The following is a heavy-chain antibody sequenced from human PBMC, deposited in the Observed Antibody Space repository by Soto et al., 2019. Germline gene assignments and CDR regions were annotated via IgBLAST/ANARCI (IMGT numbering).Heavy chain of an antibody. CDR3: ARGYMTPTY. CDR1: CGSISNHH. D-gene: IGHD1-1*01. J-gene: IGHJ4*02. CDR2: IHYSGST. V-gene: IGHV4-59*11. Sequence: SETLSLTCTVSCGSISNHHWIWIRQSPGKGLEWIGYIHYSGSTNFNPSLESRVTMSVDTSKNQFSLTLSSVTAADTAIYYCARGYMTPTYWGQGTLVTVSS.